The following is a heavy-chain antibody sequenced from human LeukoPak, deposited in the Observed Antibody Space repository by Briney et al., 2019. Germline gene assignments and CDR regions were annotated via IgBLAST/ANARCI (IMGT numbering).Heavy chain of an antibody. V-gene: IGHV4-30-4*01. CDR3: ARDSGAGYYGMDV. CDR2: IYYSGST. D-gene: IGHD3-10*01. J-gene: IGHJ6*02. Sequence: SETLSLTCTVSGGSISSGDYYWSWIRQPPGKGLEWIGYIYYSGSTYYNPSLKSRVTISVDTSKNQFPLKLSSVTAADTAVYYCARDSGAGYYGMDVWGQGTTVTVSS. CDR1: GGSISSGDYY.